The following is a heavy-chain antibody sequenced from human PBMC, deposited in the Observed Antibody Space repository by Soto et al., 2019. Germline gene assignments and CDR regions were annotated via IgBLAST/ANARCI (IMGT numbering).Heavy chain of an antibody. CDR1: GYTFTSYG. V-gene: IGHV1-18*01. CDR3: ARDARGITIFGVVIGHYYYGMDV. D-gene: IGHD3-3*01. J-gene: IGHJ6*02. CDR2: ISAYNGNT. Sequence: ASVKVSCKASGYTFTSYGISWVRQAPGQGLEWMGWISAYNGNTNYARKLQGRVTMTTDTSTSTAYMELRSLRSDDTAVYYCARDARGITIFGVVIGHYYYGMDVWGQGTTVTVSS.